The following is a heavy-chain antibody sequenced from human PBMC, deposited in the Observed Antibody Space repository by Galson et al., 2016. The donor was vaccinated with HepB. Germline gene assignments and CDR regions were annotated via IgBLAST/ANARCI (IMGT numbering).Heavy chain of an antibody. J-gene: IGHJ4*02. CDR2: IRSNTYDGTT. D-gene: IGHD3-22*01. Sequence: SLRLSCATSGFSFGDFCMSWFRQAPGKGLQWVSFIRSNTYDGTTQYAASVKGRFTISRDDSKGIAYLHMNSLKTEDTAMYFCTRGLELYSYDSSGYSTLFDYWGQGTLVTVSS. V-gene: IGHV3-49*03. CDR3: TRGLELYSYDSSGYSTLFDY. CDR1: GFSFGDFC.